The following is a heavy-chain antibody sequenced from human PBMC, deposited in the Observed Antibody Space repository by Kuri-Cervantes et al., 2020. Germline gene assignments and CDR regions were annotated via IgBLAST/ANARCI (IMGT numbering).Heavy chain of an antibody. CDR1: GFTFSSYA. D-gene: IGHD5-18*01. V-gene: IGHV3-23*01. CDR3: AKEHGYSSGYFDY. CDR2: ISGSGGST. Sequence: GESLKISCAASGFTFSSYAMSWVRQAPGKGLEWVSAISGSGGSTYYADSVKGRLTISRDNSKNTLYLQLNSLRPEDTAVYYCAKEHGYSSGYFDYWGQGTLVTVSS. J-gene: IGHJ4*02.